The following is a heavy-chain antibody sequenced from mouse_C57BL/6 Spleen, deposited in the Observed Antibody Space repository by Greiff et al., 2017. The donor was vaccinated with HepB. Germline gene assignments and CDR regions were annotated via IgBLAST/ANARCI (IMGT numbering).Heavy chain of an antibody. CDR1: GYTFTEYT. V-gene: IGHV1-62-2*01. D-gene: IGHD1-1*01. CDR2: FYPGSGSI. J-gene: IGHJ4*01. Sequence: LQESGAELVKPGASVKLSCKASGYTFTEYTIHWVKQRSGHGLEWLGWFYPGSGSIKYNEKFKDKATLTADKSSSTVYMELSRLTSEDSAVYLCARHTHYGSSYAMDYWGQGTSGTVAS. CDR3: ARHTHYGSSYAMDY.